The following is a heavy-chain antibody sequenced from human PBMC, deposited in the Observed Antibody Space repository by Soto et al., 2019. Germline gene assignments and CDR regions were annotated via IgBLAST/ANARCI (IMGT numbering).Heavy chain of an antibody. D-gene: IGHD3-22*01. CDR3: AHSGYFYYYDNSGYYYVGWFDP. CDR2: IYWDGDE. J-gene: IGHJ5*02. V-gene: IGHV2-5*02. Sequence: QITLKESGPTLVKPTQTLTLTCTFSGFSLSTSEVAVGWIRQPPGKALEWLALIYWDGDERYSPSLKSRLSITKDTSKNQVVLTMTNMDPVDTATYYCAHSGYFYYYDNSGYYYVGWFDPWGQGTLVTVSS. CDR1: GFSLSTSEVA.